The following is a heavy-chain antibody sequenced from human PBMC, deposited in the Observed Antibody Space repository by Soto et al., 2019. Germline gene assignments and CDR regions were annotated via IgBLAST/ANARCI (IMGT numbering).Heavy chain of an antibody. CDR3: ARGSFSSSSSWFDP. J-gene: IGHJ5*02. V-gene: IGHV4-31*03. Sequence: SETLSLTCTVSGGSLSSGGYYWGWVRQHPGKGLEWIGYIYYSGRTYYNPSLHSRVSIAVDTTENQFSLKLTSVTAADTSVYYCARGSFSSSSSWFDPWGRGTLVTVSS. CDR1: GGSLSSGGYY. CDR2: IYYSGRT. D-gene: IGHD6-6*01.